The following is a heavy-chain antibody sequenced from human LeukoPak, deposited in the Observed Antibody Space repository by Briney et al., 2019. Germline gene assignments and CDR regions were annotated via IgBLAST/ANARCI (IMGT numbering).Heavy chain of an antibody. Sequence: SETLSLTCAVYGGSFSGYYWSWIRQPPGKGLEWIGEINHSGSTNYNPSLKSRVTISVDTSKNQFSLKLSSVTAADTAAYYCARGVGRHYYDSSGPLDYWGQGTLVTVSS. CDR1: GGSFSGYY. V-gene: IGHV4-34*01. J-gene: IGHJ4*02. CDR3: ARGVGRHYYDSSGPLDY. CDR2: INHSGST. D-gene: IGHD3-22*01.